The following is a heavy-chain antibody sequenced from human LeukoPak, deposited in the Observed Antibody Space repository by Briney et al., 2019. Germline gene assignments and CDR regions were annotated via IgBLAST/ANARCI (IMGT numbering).Heavy chain of an antibody. CDR1: VGTLSSYA. CDR3: ARGERGWSGYYNYYYYGMDV. J-gene: IGHJ6*02. Sequence: SVKVSCKASVGTLSSYAISWVRQAPGQGLEWMGRIIPILGIANYAQKFQGRVTITADKSTSTAYMELSSLRSEDTAVYYCARGERGWSGYYNYYYYGMDVWGQGTTVTVSS. V-gene: IGHV1-69*04. CDR2: IIPILGIA. D-gene: IGHD3-3*01.